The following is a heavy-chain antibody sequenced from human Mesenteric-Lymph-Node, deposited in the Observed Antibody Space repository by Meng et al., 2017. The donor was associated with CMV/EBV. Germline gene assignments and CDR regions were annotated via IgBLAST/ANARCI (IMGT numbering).Heavy chain of an antibody. J-gene: IGHJ4*02. CDR3: ARGPRTIVAGGRVAPLDY. V-gene: IGHV3-21*04. D-gene: IGHD4-11*01. CDR1: GFTFSSYS. Sequence: GESLKISCAASGFTFSSYSMNWVRQAPGKGLEWVSSISSSSSHIYYADSVKGRFTISRDNAKNTLYLQMNSLRAEDTAVYFCARGPRTIVAGGRVAPLDYWGQGTLVTVSS. CDR2: ISSSSSHI.